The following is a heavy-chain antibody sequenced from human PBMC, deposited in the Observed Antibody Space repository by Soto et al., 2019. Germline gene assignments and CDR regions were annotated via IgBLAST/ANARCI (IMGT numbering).Heavy chain of an antibody. CDR2: ISGSGGST. CDR1: GFTFSSYA. Sequence: PGGSLRLSCAASGFTFSSYAMSWVRQAPGKGLEWVSAISGSGGSTYYADSVKGRFTISRDNSKNTLYLQMNSLRAEDTALYYCAKGSDILTGYYGYWGQGTLVTVSS. CDR3: AKGSDILTGYYGY. V-gene: IGHV3-23*01. J-gene: IGHJ4*02. D-gene: IGHD3-9*01.